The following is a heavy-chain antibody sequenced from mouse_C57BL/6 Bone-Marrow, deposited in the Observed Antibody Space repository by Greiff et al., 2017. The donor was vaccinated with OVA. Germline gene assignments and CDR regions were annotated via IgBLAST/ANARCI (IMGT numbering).Heavy chain of an antibody. CDR1: GYTFTSYW. CDR2: IYPSDSET. V-gene: IGHV1-61*01. J-gene: IGHJ3*01. D-gene: IGHD1-2*01. CDR3: ARTAFGFAY. Sequence: VQLQQPGAELVRPGSSVKLSCKASGYTFTSYWLDWVKQRPGQGLEWIGNIYPSDSETHYNQKFKDKATLTVDKSSSTAYMRLSSLTSEDSAVYYCARTAFGFAYWGQGTLVTVSA.